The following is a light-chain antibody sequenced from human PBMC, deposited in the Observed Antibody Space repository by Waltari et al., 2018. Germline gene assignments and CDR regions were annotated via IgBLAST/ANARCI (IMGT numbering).Light chain of an antibody. Sequence: YQQHPGKAPQLLIYAVSERPSGVSSRFSGSKSGNTASLTISGLQTEDEADFFCSSYTSRSLSWVFGGGTKLTVL. CDR2: AVS. CDR3: SSYTSRSLSWV. J-gene: IGLJ3*02. V-gene: IGLV2-14*03.